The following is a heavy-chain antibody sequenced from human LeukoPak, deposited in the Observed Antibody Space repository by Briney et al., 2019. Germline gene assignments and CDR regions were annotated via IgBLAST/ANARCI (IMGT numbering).Heavy chain of an antibody. Sequence: SETLSLTCTVSGGSISSYYWSWLRQPPGKGLEWLGYIYYSGSTNYNPSLKSRVTISVDTSKNQFSLKLSSVTAADTAVYYCARDRGYGDSWDFDLWGRGALVTVSS. CDR2: IYYSGST. CDR3: ARDRGYGDSWDFDL. D-gene: IGHD4-17*01. V-gene: IGHV4-59*01. J-gene: IGHJ2*01. CDR1: GGSISSYY.